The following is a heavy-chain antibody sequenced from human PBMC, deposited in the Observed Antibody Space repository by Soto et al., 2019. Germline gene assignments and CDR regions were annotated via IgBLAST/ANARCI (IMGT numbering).Heavy chain of an antibody. Sequence: GESLKISCKASQYDFRNYWVGWVRQLPGKGLEWMGIIFPADSDTRFSPSFQGRVTMSVDKSINTAYLQWSSLKASDTAMYYCTATFTSAMDVWGQGTAVTVSS. D-gene: IGHD1-26*01. CDR3: TATFTSAMDV. CDR2: IFPADSDT. J-gene: IGHJ6*02. V-gene: IGHV5-51*01. CDR1: QYDFRNYW.